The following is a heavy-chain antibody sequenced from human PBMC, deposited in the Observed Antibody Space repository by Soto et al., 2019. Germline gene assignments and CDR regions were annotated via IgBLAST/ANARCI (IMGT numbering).Heavy chain of an antibody. CDR1: GGSLSDFF. CDR2: IYYSGHT. D-gene: IGHD5-18*01. Sequence: PSETLSLTCTVSGGSLSDFFWSWIRQPPGKGLEWIGYIYYSGHTNYNPSLKSRVTISVDTSKNQFSLNLSSVAAADTAVYYCARVPRGSSYGYFDSWGQGTLVT. J-gene: IGHJ4*02. CDR3: ARVPRGSSYGYFDS. V-gene: IGHV4-59*01.